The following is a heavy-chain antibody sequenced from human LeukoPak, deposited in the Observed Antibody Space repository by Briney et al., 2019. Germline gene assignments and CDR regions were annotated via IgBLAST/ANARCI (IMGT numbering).Heavy chain of an antibody. CDR2: ISNDNGNT. D-gene: IGHD6-19*01. CDR1: GYTFTSYG. CDR3: ARDYSGWSGDY. V-gene: IGHV1-18*01. Sequence: ASVKVSCKASGYTFTSYGINWVRQAPGQGLEWVGWISNDNGNTKCAQKLQGRVTMTTDTSTSTAYMELRSLRSDDTAVYYCARDYSGWSGDYWGQGTLVTVSS. J-gene: IGHJ4*02.